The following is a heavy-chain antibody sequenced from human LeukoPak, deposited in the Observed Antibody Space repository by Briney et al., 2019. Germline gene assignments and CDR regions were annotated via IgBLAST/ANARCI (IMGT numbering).Heavy chain of an antibody. Sequence: GGSLRLSCAASGFTFSSHCMNWARQAPGKGLEWVAHIRQDGSERHYVDSVKDRFTISRDNAKNSLDLQMDSLRAEDTAVYYCARDWGSTGYDLYDSWGQGTLVTVSS. V-gene: IGHV3-7*01. J-gene: IGHJ4*02. CDR1: GFTFSSHC. CDR2: IRQDGSER. CDR3: ARDWGSTGYDLYDS. D-gene: IGHD5-12*01.